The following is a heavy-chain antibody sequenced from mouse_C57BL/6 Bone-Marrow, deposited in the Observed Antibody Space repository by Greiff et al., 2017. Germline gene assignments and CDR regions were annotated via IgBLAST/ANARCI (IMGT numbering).Heavy chain of an antibody. CDR3: ARDDGYPGAY. J-gene: IGHJ3*01. D-gene: IGHD2-3*01. V-gene: IGHV1-52*01. CDR2: IDPSDSET. Sequence: QVQLQQPGAELVRPGSSVKLSCKASGYTFTSYWMHWVKQRPIQGLEWIGNIDPSDSETHYNQKFKDKATLTVDKSSSTAYLQLSSLTSEDSAVYYSARDDGYPGAYWGQGTLVTVSA. CDR1: GYTFTSYW.